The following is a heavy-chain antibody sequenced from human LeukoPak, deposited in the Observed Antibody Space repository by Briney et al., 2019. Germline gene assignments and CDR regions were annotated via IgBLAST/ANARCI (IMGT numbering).Heavy chain of an antibody. Sequence: PSETLSLTCTVSGGSISSSSYYWGWIRQPPGKGLEWIGSIYYSGSTYYNPSLKSRVTISVDTSKNQFSLKLSSVTAADTAVYYCASTSTPTVSPFDYWGQGTLVTVSS. CDR2: IYYSGST. J-gene: IGHJ4*02. CDR1: GGSISSSSYY. V-gene: IGHV4-39*07. CDR3: ASTSTPTVSPFDY. D-gene: IGHD2/OR15-2a*01.